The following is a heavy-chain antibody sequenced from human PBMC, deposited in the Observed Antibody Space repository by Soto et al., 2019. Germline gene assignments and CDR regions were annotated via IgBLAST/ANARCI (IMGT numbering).Heavy chain of an antibody. J-gene: IGHJ5*02. V-gene: IGHV1-8*01. CDR2: MNPNSGNT. Sequence: GASVKVSCKASGYTFTSYDINWVRQATGQGLEWMGWMNPNSGNTGYAQKFQGRVTMTRDTSISTAYMELSSLRSEDTAMYYCARGKEYSSSWMFDPWGQRTLVTVSS. CDR1: GYTFTSYD. D-gene: IGHD6-13*01. CDR3: ARGKEYSSSWMFDP.